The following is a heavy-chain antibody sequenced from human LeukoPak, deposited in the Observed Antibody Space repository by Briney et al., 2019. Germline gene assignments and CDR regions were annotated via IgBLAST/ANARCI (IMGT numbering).Heavy chain of an antibody. CDR2: ISTSSNTI. J-gene: IGHJ6*02. D-gene: IGHD3-10*01. Sequence: GGSLRLSCAASGFTFSSYVLSWVRQAPGKGLEWVSYISTSSNTIYYADSVKGRFTISRDNAKNSLYLQMNDLRAEDTAVYYCARVGSYGMDVWGQGTTVTVSS. CDR1: GFTFSSYV. V-gene: IGHV3-48*01. CDR3: ARVGSYGMDV.